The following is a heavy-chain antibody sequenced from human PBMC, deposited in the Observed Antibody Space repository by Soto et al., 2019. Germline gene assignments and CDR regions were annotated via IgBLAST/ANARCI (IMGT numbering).Heavy chain of an antibody. D-gene: IGHD6-13*01. V-gene: IGHV4-34*01. Sequence: SETLPLTFAVYGGSFSCYYWSWIRQPPGKGLEWIGEINHSGSTNYNPSLKSRVTISVDTSKNQFSLKLSSVTAADTAVYYCERGFVAAGTSWFDPWGQGTLVTVSS. CDR2: INHSGST. J-gene: IGHJ5*02. CDR3: ERGFVAAGTSWFDP. CDR1: GGSFSCYY.